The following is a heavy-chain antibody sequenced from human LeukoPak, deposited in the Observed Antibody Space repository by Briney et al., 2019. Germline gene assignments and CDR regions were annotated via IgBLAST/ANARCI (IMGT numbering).Heavy chain of an antibody. V-gene: IGHV4-34*01. J-gene: IGHJ4*02. CDR2: INHSGST. CDR3: ARGSDIVVVPAAPFDY. Sequence: SETLSLTCAVYGGSFSGYYWSWIRQPPGKGLEWIGEINHSGSTNYSPSLKSRVTISVDTSKNQFSLKLSSVTAADTAVYYCARGSDIVVVPAAPFDYWGQGTLVTVSS. CDR1: GGSFSGYY. D-gene: IGHD2-2*01.